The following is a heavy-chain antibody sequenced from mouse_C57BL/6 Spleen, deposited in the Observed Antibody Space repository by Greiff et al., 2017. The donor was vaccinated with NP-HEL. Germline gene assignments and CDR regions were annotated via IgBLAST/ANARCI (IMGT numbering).Heavy chain of an antibody. J-gene: IGHJ2*01. CDR1: GFTFSSYT. CDR2: ISGGGGNT. CDR3: ARRDYYGNYSFFDH. D-gene: IGHD2-1*01. V-gene: IGHV5-9*01. Sequence: EVKLMESGGGLVKPGGSLKLSCAASGFTFSSYTMSWVRQTPEKRLEWVATISGGGGNTYYPDSVKGRFTISRDNAKKPLYLQMSSLRSEDTALYYCARRDYYGNYSFFDHWGQGTTLTVSS.